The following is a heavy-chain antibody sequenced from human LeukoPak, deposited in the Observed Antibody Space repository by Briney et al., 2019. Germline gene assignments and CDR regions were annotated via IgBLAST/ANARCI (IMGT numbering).Heavy chain of an antibody. Sequence: ASVKVSCTASGYTFTDYYMHWVRQAPGQGLEWISGISANSGGTKNTQTVQGRVTMTRDTSKSTLYMQMSRLRSEDTAVYYCVRAMYCGGDCYYYFDHWGPGTLVTVSS. D-gene: IGHD2-21*02. V-gene: IGHV1-2*02. CDR1: GYTFTDYY. CDR2: ISANSGGT. CDR3: VRAMYCGGDCYYYFDH. J-gene: IGHJ4*02.